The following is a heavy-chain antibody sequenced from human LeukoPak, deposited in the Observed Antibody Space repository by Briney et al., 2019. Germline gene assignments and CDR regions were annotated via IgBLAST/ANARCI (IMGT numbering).Heavy chain of an antibody. Sequence: ASVKVSCKASGYTFTGYYMHWVRQAPGQGLEWMGRINPNSGGTNYAQKFQGRVTMTRDTSISTAYMELSRLRSDDTAVYYCARDLTYYGSGSYYDPVAFDIWGQGTMVTVSS. J-gene: IGHJ3*02. CDR2: INPNSGGT. CDR1: GYTFTGYY. V-gene: IGHV1-2*06. D-gene: IGHD3-10*01. CDR3: ARDLTYYGSGSYYDPVAFDI.